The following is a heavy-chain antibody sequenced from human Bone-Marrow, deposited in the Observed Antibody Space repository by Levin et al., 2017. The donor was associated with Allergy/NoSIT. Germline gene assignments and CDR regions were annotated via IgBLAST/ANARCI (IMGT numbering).Heavy chain of an antibody. D-gene: IGHD6-19*01. V-gene: IGHV4-39*07. CDR2: IYSTGSA. CDR3: AREVPGTSQLDY. Sequence: SQTLSLTCTVSGGSIRSTSYCWGWIRQPPGKGLEWIGSIYSTGSASYNPSLKSRVTISVDTSKNQFSVKLSSVTAADTAVYYCAREVPGTSQLDYWGQGTLVIVSS. J-gene: IGHJ4*02. CDR1: GGSIRSTSYC.